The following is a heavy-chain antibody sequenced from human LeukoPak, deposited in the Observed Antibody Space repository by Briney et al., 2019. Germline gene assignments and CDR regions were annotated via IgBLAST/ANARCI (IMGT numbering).Heavy chain of an antibody. CDR2: ISGSGGGT. J-gene: IGHJ4*02. D-gene: IGHD1-26*01. V-gene: IGHV3-23*01. CDR1: GFTFSSYA. CDR3: TTDEVTVGATTPDY. Sequence: PGGSLRLSCAASGFTFSSYAMSWVRQAPGKGLEWVSAISGSGGGTYYADSVKGRFTISRDDSKNTLYLQMNSLKTEDTAVYYCTTDEVTVGATTPDYWGQGTLVTVSS.